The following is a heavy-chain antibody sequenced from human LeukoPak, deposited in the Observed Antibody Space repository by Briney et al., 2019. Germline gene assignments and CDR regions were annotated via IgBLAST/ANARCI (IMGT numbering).Heavy chain of an antibody. D-gene: IGHD3-10*01. V-gene: IGHV3-30*18. J-gene: IGHJ6*02. CDR1: GFTFSSYG. Sequence: GRSLRLSCAASGFTFSSYGMPWVRQAPGKGLEWVAVISYDGSNKYYADSVKGRFTISRDNSKNTLYLQMNSLRAEDTAVYYCAKVRFGELLFGMDVWGQGTTVTVSS. CDR2: ISYDGSNK. CDR3: AKVRFGELLFGMDV.